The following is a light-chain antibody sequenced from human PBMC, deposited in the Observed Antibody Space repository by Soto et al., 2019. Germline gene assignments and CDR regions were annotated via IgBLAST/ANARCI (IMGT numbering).Light chain of an antibody. CDR2: WAS. V-gene: IGKV4-1*01. CDR1: QSVLYSSNNKNY. J-gene: IGKJ2*01. Sequence: DIVMTQSPDSPAVSLGERATINCKSSQSVLYSSNNKNYLAWYQQRPGQPPKLLIYWASTRESGVPDRFSGSGSGTDFTLTITSPQAEDVAVYYCQHYESTPPTFGQGTKLEIK. CDR3: QHYESTPPT.